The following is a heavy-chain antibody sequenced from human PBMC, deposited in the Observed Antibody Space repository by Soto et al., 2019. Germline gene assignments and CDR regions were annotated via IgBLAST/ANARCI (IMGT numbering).Heavy chain of an antibody. CDR3: ASFGGATSDFYYGMDV. D-gene: IGHD1-26*01. J-gene: IGHJ6*02. Sequence: SETLSLTCAVSGGSISSSNWWSWVRQPPGKGLEWIGEIYHSGSTNYNPSLKSRVTISVDKSKNQFPLKLSSVTAADTAVYYCASFGGATSDFYYGMDVWGQGTTVTVSS. CDR1: GGSISSSNW. V-gene: IGHV4-4*02. CDR2: IYHSGST.